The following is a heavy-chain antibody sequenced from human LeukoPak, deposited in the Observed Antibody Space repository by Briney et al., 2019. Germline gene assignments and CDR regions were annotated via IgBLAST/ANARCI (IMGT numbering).Heavy chain of an antibody. V-gene: IGHV4-39*01. J-gene: IGHJ4*02. CDR2: IYYSGST. Sequence: SETLSLTCTVSGGSISSSSYYWGWIRQPPGKGLEWIGGIYYSGSTYDNPSLKSRVTISVDTSKNQFSLKLSSVTAADTAVYYCARHGGTIFGVVIQTNFDYWGQGTLVTVSS. CDR1: GGSISSSSYY. D-gene: IGHD3-3*01. CDR3: ARHGGTIFGVVIQTNFDY.